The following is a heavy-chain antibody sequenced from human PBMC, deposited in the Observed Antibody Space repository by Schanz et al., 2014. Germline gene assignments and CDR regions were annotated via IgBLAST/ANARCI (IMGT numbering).Heavy chain of an antibody. V-gene: IGHV3-23*01. CDR3: ARGLIAAAGGAFDY. J-gene: IGHJ4*02. CDR1: GFTFGDYA. Sequence: EVQLLESGGGLVQPGGSLRLSCAASGFTFGDYAMTWVRQAPGEGLEWVSAINTGVNTYYADSVRGRFTMSRDNSKNTLYLQMNSLRAGDAAVYYCARGLIAAAGGAFDYWGQGTLVAVSA. D-gene: IGHD6-13*01. CDR2: INTGVNT.